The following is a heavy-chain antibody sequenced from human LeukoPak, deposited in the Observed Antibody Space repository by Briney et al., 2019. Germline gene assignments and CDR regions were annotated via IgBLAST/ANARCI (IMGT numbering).Heavy chain of an antibody. CDR1: GFTFEDYA. CDR2: ISWNSGNI. CDR3: AKGAYGSGSYSPPSGY. V-gene: IGHV3-9*01. D-gene: IGHD3-10*01. J-gene: IGHJ4*02. Sequence: GGSLRLSCAASGFTFEDYAMHWVRQAPGKGLEWVSGISWNSGNIGYADSVKGRFTISRDNAKNSLYLQMNSLRAEDTALYYCAKGAYGSGSYSPPSGYWGQGTLVTVSS.